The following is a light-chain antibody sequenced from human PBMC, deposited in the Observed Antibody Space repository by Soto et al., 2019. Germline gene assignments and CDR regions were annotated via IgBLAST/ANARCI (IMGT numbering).Light chain of an antibody. CDR2: DSS. CDR3: QQYNGYSYT. Sequence: DTQLTPSPSTLSASVGDRVTITCRASQSISGWLAWYQQKPGKAPTLLIYDSSTLESGVPSRFSGSGSGTEFTLSISRMQPDDFATFYCQQYNGYSYTFGQGTKLEIK. CDR1: QSISGW. J-gene: IGKJ2*01. V-gene: IGKV1-5*01.